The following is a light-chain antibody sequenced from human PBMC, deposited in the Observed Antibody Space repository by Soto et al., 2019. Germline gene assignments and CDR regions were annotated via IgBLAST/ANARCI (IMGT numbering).Light chain of an antibody. J-gene: IGLJ1*01. Sequence: QSALAQPASVSGSAGQSITISCTGASGYVGTYSLVSWYQQHPGKAPKVVIYEGHKRPSGVPDRFSGSTSVNTASLTISGLQTGDEADYYCCLYVGATTCVFGTGTKVTVL. CDR1: SGYVGTYSL. CDR2: EGH. CDR3: CLYVGATTCV. V-gene: IGLV2-23*01.